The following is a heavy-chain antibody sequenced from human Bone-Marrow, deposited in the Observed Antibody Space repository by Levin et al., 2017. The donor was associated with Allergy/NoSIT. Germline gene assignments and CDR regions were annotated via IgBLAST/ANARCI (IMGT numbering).Heavy chain of an antibody. D-gene: IGHD1-7*01. J-gene: IGHJ4*02. CDR2: ISSSSSYI. CDR3: ARGQTGTFDIDY. Sequence: PGGSLRLSCAASGFTFSSYSMNWVRQAPGKGLEWVSSISSSSSYIYYADSVKGRFTISRDNAKNSLYLQMNSLRAEDTAVYYCARGQTGTFDIDYWGQGTLVTVSS. CDR1: GFTFSSYS. V-gene: IGHV3-21*01.